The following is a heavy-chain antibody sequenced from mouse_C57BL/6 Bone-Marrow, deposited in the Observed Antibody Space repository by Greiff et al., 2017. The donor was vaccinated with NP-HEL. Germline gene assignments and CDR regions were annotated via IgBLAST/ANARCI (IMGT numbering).Heavy chain of an antibody. Sequence: QVQLKQPGAELVKPGASVKVSCKASGYTFTSYWMHWVKQRPGQGLEWIGRIHPSDSDTNYNQKFKGKATLTVDKSSSPAYMQLSSLTSEDSAVYYCAISLYGNYAWFAYWGQGTLVTVSA. D-gene: IGHD2-1*01. CDR3: AISLYGNYAWFAY. V-gene: IGHV1-74*01. J-gene: IGHJ3*01. CDR2: IHPSDSDT. CDR1: GYTFTSYW.